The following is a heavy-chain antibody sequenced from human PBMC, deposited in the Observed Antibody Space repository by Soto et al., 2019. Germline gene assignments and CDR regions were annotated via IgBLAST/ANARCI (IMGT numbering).Heavy chain of an antibody. D-gene: IGHD4-17*01. CDR1: RFSFSHLY. CDR2: ISAHGTYT. Sequence: GSLRVSCTASRFSFSHLYKSWIRQSPGRGLEWVSYISAHGTYTDYSDSVKGRFTVSRDNAKNSLVLQMNSLRDQDTAIYYCAREVRWRGESNWFDPWGQGTLVRVS. V-gene: IGHV3-11*06. CDR3: AREVRWRGESNWFDP. J-gene: IGHJ5*02.